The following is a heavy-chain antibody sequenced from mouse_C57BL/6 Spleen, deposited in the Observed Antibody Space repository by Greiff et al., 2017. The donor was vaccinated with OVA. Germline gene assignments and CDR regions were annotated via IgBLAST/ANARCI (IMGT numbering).Heavy chain of an antibody. J-gene: IGHJ2*01. D-gene: IGHD4-1*01. Sequence: QVQLKESGPELVKPGASVKISCKASGYSFTSYYIHWVKQRPGQGLEWIGWIYPGSGNTKYNEKFKGKATLTADTSSSTAYMQLSSLTSEDSAVYYCAKNWDGYYFDYWGQGTTLTVSS. CDR1: GYSFTSYY. CDR3: AKNWDGYYFDY. CDR2: IYPGSGNT. V-gene: IGHV1-66*01.